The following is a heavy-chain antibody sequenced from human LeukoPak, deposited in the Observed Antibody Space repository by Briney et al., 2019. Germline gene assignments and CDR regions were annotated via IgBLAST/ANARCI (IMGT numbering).Heavy chain of an antibody. D-gene: IGHD3-22*01. Sequence: PGGSLRLSCAASGFTFSSYGMHWVRQAPGKGLEWVANIKHDGSEKNYVDSVKGRFTISRDNAKNSLYLQMSSLRAEDTAVYYCATPLDYYDRSDSHQGGDWGQGTLVTVSS. CDR2: IKHDGSEK. J-gene: IGHJ4*02. CDR3: ATPLDYYDRSDSHQGGD. CDR1: GFTFSSYG. V-gene: IGHV3-7*03.